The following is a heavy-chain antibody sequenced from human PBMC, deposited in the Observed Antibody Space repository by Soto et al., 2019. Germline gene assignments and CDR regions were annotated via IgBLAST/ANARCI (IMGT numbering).Heavy chain of an antibody. J-gene: IGHJ6*04. CDR3: VMVDNYVTPTPQDV. CDR2: ISPYTGNT. V-gene: IGHV1-18*01. CDR1: GYIFVNYG. D-gene: IGHD3-16*01. Sequence: QVQLVQSGDEVKKPGASVKVSCKASGYIFVNYGIAWVRQAPGQGLEWMGRISPYTGNTHSATKVQGRLPMTTDTPASTAYMDLGSLTSDDTAVYYCVMVDNYVTPTPQDVWGKGTTVTVSS.